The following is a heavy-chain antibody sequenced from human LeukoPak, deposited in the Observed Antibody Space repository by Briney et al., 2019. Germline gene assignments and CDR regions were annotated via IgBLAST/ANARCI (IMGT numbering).Heavy chain of an antibody. CDR2: IYTSGST. CDR3: ARDSVVVVAATWRDAFDI. J-gene: IGHJ3*02. CDR1: GGSISSGSYY. Sequence: SETLSLTCTVSGGSISSGSYYWSWMRQPAGKGLEWIGRIYTSGSTNYNPSPKSRVTISVDTAKNQFSLKLSSVTAADTAVYYCARDSVVVVAATWRDAFDIWGQGTMVTVSS. V-gene: IGHV4-61*02. D-gene: IGHD2-15*01.